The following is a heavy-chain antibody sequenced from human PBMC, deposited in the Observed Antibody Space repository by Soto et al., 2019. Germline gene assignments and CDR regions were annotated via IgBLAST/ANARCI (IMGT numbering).Heavy chain of an antibody. V-gene: IGHV1-3*01. CDR3: ARYPTGGGYYYYGMDV. Sequence: ASVKDSCKASGYTFTSYAMHWVRQAPGQRLEWMGWINAGNGNTKYSQKLQGRVTITRDTSASTAYMELSSLRSEDTAVYYCARYPTGGGYYYYGMDVWGQGTTVTVS. J-gene: IGHJ6*02. CDR1: GYTFTSYA. CDR2: INAGNGNT. D-gene: IGHD7-27*01.